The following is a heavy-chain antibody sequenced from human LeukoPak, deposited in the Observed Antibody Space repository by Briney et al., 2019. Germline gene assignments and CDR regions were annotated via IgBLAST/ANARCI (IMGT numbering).Heavy chain of an antibody. CDR1: GFTFSSYE. D-gene: IGHD6-13*01. V-gene: IGHV3-48*03. Sequence: PGGSLRLSCAASGFTFSSYEMHWVRQAPGKGLEWISYISSSGSTMYYADSVKGRFTISRDNAKNSLYLQMNSLRAEDTAIYYCASSSWYALDYWGQGTLVTVSS. J-gene: IGHJ4*02. CDR3: ASSSWYALDY. CDR2: ISSSGSTM.